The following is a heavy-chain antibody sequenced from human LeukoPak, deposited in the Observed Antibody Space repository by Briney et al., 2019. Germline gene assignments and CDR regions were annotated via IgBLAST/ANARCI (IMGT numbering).Heavy chain of an antibody. CDR1: GYSFTSYC. CDR3: GMSGDRVPLQDAVFDV. D-gene: IGHD1-26*01. CDR2: IYPGDSGH. Sequence: GESLKISCKVSGYSFTSYCIGWVRQMPGKGLECMGIIYPGDSGHTYSPSFQGQVTISVDKSITTAYLQWSSLQASDTAMYYCGMSGDRVPLQDAVFDVWGQGTMVTVST. V-gene: IGHV5-51*01. J-gene: IGHJ3*01.